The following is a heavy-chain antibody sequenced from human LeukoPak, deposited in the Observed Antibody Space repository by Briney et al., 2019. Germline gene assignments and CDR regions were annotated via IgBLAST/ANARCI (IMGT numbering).Heavy chain of an antibody. CDR2: IIPVFGIT. V-gene: IGHV1-69*04. CDR1: GGTFSSYG. D-gene: IGHD3-10*01. J-gene: IGHJ4*02. CDR3: ARGSQRYYYGSGSYYQSGPPDY. Sequence: ASVKVSCKASGGTFSSYGINWLRQAPGQGLEWMGMIIPVFGITNYAQTLQGRVTITADKFTSTAYMELSSLRSADTAVYYCARGSQRYYYGSGSYYQSGPPDYWGQGTLVTVSS.